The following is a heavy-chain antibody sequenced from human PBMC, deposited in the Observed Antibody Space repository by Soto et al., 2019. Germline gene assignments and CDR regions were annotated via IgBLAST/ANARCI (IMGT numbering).Heavy chain of an antibody. CDR1: GGSICSGCYS. D-gene: IGHD2-2*01. J-gene: IGHJ5*02. Sequence: LSLPFGVGGGSICSGCYSWSWIRQPPGKGLEWIGYIYHSGSTYYNPSLKSRVTISVDRSKNQFYLKLSSVTAADTAVYYCARIPDRWGQGTLVTVSS. CDR2: IYHSGST. V-gene: IGHV4-30-2*01. CDR3: ARIPDR.